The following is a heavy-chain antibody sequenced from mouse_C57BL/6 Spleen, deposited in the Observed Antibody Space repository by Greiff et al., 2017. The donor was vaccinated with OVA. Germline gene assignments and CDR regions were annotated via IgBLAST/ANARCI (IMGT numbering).Heavy chain of an antibody. J-gene: IGHJ2*01. Sequence: QVQLQQPGAELVRPGTSVKLSCKASGYTFTSYWMHWVKQRPGQGLEWIGVIDPSDSYTNYNQKFKGKATLTVDTSSSTAYMQLSSLTSEDSAVYYCARSGGSSSDYWGQGTTLTVSS. D-gene: IGHD1-1*01. CDR3: ARSGGSSSDY. CDR2: IDPSDSYT. CDR1: GYTFTSYW. V-gene: IGHV1-59*01.